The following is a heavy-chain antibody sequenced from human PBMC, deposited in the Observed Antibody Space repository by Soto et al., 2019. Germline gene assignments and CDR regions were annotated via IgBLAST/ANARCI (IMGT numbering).Heavy chain of an antibody. CDR2: ISSSSSTI. J-gene: IGHJ6*02. CDR1: GFTFSSYS. Sequence: GGSLRLSCAASGFTFSSYSMNWVRQAPGKGLEWVSYISSSSSTIYYADSVKGRFTISRDNAKNSLYLQMNSLRDEDTAVYYCARLGGIAVAGTKYYYYGMDVWGQGTTVTVSS. CDR3: ARLGGIAVAGTKYYYYGMDV. D-gene: IGHD6-19*01. V-gene: IGHV3-48*02.